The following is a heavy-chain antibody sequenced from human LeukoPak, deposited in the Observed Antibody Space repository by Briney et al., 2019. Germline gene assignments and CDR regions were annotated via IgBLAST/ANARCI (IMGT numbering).Heavy chain of an antibody. CDR1: GYTFTSYG. J-gene: IGHJ4*02. CDR3: ARGGTLSSSWHSPRVYFDY. V-gene: IGHV1-69*04. CDR2: IIPILGIA. D-gene: IGHD6-13*01. Sequence: EASVKVSCKASGYTFTSYGISWVRQAPGQGLEWMGRIIPILGIANYAQKFQGRVTITADKSTSTAYMELSSLRSEDTAVYYCARGGTLSSSWHSPRVYFDYWGQGTLVTVSS.